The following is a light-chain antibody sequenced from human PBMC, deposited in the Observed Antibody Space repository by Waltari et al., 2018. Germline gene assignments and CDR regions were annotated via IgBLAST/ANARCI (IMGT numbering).Light chain of an antibody. CDR1: SSDVGGYNW. V-gene: IGLV2-14*01. CDR2: EVS. CDR3: SSYRHPDSHI. J-gene: IGLJ1*01. Sequence: QSALTQPASVSGSPGQSITIYCTGTSSDVGGYNWPSWYQQHPGKAPKLMIFEVSYRPSGVSIRFSGSKSGNTASLTISGLQAEDEAEYYCSSYRHPDSHIFGTGTRVTVL.